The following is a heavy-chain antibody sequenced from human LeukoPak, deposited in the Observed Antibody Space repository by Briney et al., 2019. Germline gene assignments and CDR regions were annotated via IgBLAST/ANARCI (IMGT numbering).Heavy chain of an antibody. CDR3: AIPKNDILTGYDY. J-gene: IGHJ4*02. CDR1: GGTFSSYA. V-gene: IGHV1-69*05. Sequence: ASVQVSCKASGGTFSSYAISWVRQAPGQGLEWMGGITPIFGTANYAQKFQGRVTITTDESTSTAYMELSSLRSEDTAVYYCAIPKNDILTGYDYWGQGTLVTVSS. D-gene: IGHD3-9*01. CDR2: ITPIFGTA.